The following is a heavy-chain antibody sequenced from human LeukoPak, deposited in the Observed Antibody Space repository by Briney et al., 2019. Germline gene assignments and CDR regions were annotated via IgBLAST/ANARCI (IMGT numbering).Heavy chain of an antibody. J-gene: IGHJ5*02. CDR3: ARSSYDFWSGTTNWFDP. V-gene: IGHV1-3*01. D-gene: IGHD3-3*01. Sequence: ASVKVSCKASGYTFTSYAMHWVRQAPGQRLEWMGWISAGNGNTKYSQKFQGRVTTTRDTSASTAYMELSSLRSEDTAVYYCARSSYDFWSGTTNWFDPWGQGTLVTVSS. CDR1: GYTFTSYA. CDR2: ISAGNGNT.